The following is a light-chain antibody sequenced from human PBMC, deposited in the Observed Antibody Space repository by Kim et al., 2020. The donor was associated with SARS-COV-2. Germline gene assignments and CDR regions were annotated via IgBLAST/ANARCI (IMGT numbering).Light chain of an antibody. CDR1: TPNSGSNY. V-gene: IGLV1-47*01. J-gene: IGLJ3*02. Sequence: GQRVTRACSGSTPNSGSNYVSWFQQLRGTAPKLLIYTNRQRPSGVPDRFSGSKSGTSESLASGGLRSEEEADYHCATWDDRLSGRVFGGGTQRTVL. CDR3: ATWDDRLSGRV. CDR2: TNR.